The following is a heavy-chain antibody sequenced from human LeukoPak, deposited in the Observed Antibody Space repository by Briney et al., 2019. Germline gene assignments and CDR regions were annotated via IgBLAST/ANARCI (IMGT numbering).Heavy chain of an antibody. J-gene: IGHJ4*02. CDR1: GYTFTSYA. D-gene: IGHD3-9*01. V-gene: IGHV1-3*03. Sequence: GASVKVSCKASGYTFTSYAMHWVRQAPGQRLEWMGWINAGNGNTKYSQEFQGRVTITRDTSASTAYMELSSLRSEDMAVYYCARARLRYFDWPGSSVGTEFDYWGQGTLVTVSS. CDR3: ARARLRYFDWPGSSVGTEFDY. CDR2: INAGNGNT.